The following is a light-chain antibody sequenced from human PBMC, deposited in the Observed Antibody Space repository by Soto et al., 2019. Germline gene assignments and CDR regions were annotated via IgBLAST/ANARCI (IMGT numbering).Light chain of an antibody. CDR2: GAS. V-gene: IGKV3-20*01. CDR3: LRYGDSPPAYT. CDR1: QSVSSRN. J-gene: IGKJ2*01. Sequence: EIVLTQSPGTVSLSPGERATLSCRASQSVSSRNLAWYRQKPGQAPSLLIFGASNRATGIPDRFSGSASGTDFTLSISRLEPEDCAVYYCLRYGDSPPAYTFGQGTKLEIK.